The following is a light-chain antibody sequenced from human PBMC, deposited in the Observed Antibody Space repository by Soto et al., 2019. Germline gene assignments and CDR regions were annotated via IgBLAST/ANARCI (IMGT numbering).Light chain of an antibody. V-gene: IGLV2-14*01. CDR1: SSDVGGYNY. J-gene: IGLJ2*01. CDR2: DVN. CDR3: SSYTNRSPYVV. Sequence: QSALTQPASVSGSPGQSITISCTGTSSDVGGYNYVSWYQQHPGKAPKLMIYDVNNRPSGVSNRFSGSKSGNTASLTISGLQAEDEADYYCSSYTNRSPYVVFGGGTKVTVL.